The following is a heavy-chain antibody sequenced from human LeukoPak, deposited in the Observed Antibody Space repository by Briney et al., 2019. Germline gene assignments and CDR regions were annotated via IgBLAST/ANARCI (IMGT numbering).Heavy chain of an antibody. CDR3: ARGKVYSSPSNWFDP. Sequence: GGSLRLSCAASGFTFSSYWMHWVRQAPGKGLVWVSRINSDGSSTSYADSVKGRFTISRDNAKNTLYLQMNSLGAEDTAVYYCARGKVYSSPSNWFDPWGQGTLVTVSS. CDR1: GFTFSSYW. J-gene: IGHJ5*02. V-gene: IGHV3-74*01. D-gene: IGHD6-19*01. CDR2: INSDGSST.